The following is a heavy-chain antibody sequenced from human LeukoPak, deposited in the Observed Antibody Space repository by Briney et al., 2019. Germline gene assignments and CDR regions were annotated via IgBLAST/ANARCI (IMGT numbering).Heavy chain of an antibody. D-gene: IGHD5-24*01. J-gene: IGHJ3*02. Sequence: GESLRLSCAASGFTFSSYSMNWVRQAPGKGLEWVSSISSSSSYIYYADSVKGRFTISRDNAKNSLYLQMNSLRAEDTAVYYCARAKRWLQNAFDIWGQGTMVTVSS. V-gene: IGHV3-21*01. CDR2: ISSSSSYI. CDR3: ARAKRWLQNAFDI. CDR1: GFTFSSYS.